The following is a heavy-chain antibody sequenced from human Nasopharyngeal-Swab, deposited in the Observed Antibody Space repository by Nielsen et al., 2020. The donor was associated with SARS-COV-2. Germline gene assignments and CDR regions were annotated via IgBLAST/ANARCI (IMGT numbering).Heavy chain of an antibody. V-gene: IGHV3-64D*06. CDR2: ISSIGVAS. J-gene: IGHJ4*02. Sequence: GESLKISCSASGSTFSNYAMHWVRQAPGTGLEYVSAISSIGVASYYADSVKGRFTISRDNSKSTLYLQMSSLRAEDTAIYYCVKDISGSWGFDFWGQGTLVTVSS. CDR3: VKDISGSWGFDF. D-gene: IGHD6-13*01. CDR1: GSTFSNYA.